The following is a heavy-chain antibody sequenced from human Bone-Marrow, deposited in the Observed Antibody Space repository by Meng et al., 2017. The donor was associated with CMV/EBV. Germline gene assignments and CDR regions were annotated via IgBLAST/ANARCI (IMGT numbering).Heavy chain of an antibody. CDR3: TRNGFPEGGYYFDY. CDR2: IIPVLGIA. Sequence: QVQLVQSGAEVKKPGSSVKFSCKASAGTSNTYAITWVRQAPGQGLEWMGRIIPVLGIAIYAQKFQGRVIITADKSTSTAYMELSSLRSEDTAMYYCTRNGFPEGGYYFDYWGQGTLVTVSS. CDR1: AGTSNTYA. V-gene: IGHV1-69*02. D-gene: IGHD2-15*01. J-gene: IGHJ4*02.